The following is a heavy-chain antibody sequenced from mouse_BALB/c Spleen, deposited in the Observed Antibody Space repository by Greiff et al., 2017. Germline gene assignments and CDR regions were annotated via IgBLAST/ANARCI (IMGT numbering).Heavy chain of an antibody. CDR3: ARGNYYGSSYGYFDV. Sequence: QVQLQQSGAELVRPGSSVKISCKASGYAFSSYWMNWVKQRPGQGLEWIGQIYPGDGGTNYNGKFKGKATLTADKSSSTAYMQLSSLTSEDSAVYFCARGNYYGSSYGYFDVWGAGTTVTVSS. J-gene: IGHJ1*01. D-gene: IGHD1-1*01. V-gene: IGHV1-80*01. CDR1: GYAFSSYW. CDR2: IYPGDGGT.